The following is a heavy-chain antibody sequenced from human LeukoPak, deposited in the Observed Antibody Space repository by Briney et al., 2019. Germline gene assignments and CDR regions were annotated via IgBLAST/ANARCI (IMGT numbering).Heavy chain of an antibody. D-gene: IGHD3-22*01. CDR3: ARPHAYYDSSGLFGYFDL. CDR2: ISSNGVSI. Sequence: GGSLRLSCAASGFTFSRYAMGWVRQAPRKGLEWVSGISSNGVSIYYADSVKGRFTVARDNSKNTLYLQMNSLRAEDTAVYYCARPHAYYDSSGLFGYFDLWGRGTLVTVSS. CDR1: GFTFSRYA. V-gene: IGHV3-23*01. J-gene: IGHJ2*01.